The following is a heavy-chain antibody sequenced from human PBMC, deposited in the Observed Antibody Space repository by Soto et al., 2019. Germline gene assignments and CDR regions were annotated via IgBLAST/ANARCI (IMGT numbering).Heavy chain of an antibody. CDR1: GFTFSSYG. CDR3: AKDRGGDCPDNSCYFGADY. J-gene: IGHJ4*02. V-gene: IGHV3-30*18. D-gene: IGHD2-2*01. Sequence: VQLVESGGTVVQPGGSLRLSCVGSGFTFSSYGMHWVRQAPGKGLECVAVISDTGSSHYYAASVEGRFTISRENSKNTLSLHMDRLRVEDTAVYYRAKDRGGDCPDNSCYFGADYWGQGTPVTVSS. CDR2: ISDTGSSH.